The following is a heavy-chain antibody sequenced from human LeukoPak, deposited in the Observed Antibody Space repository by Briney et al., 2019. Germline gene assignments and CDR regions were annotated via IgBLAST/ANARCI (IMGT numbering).Heavy chain of an antibody. CDR2: ISSSSTTI. CDR1: GFILSSYS. J-gene: IGHJ5*02. V-gene: IGHV3-48*01. Sequence: GXXLRLSCAASGFILSSYSMNWVRQAPGKGLEWVSYISSSSTTIYYADSVKGRFTISRDNAKNSLYLQMNSLRAEDTAVYYCARTYSSSSRTMWFDPWGQGTLVTVSS. D-gene: IGHD6-6*01. CDR3: ARTYSSSSRTMWFDP.